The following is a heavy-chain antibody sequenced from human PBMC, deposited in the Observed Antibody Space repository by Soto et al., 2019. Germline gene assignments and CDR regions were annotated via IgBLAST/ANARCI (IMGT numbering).Heavy chain of an antibody. CDR1: GLTFNFYA. J-gene: IGHJ4*02. CDR3: ATLPSRSSDFWIGYVDH. D-gene: IGHD3-3*01. V-gene: IGHV3-23*01. CDR2: ITDSGATT. Sequence: EVQLLESGGALVQPGESLRLSCAASGLTFNFYAMAWVRQAPGKGLEWVSTITDSGATTNYADSVKGRFTISRDNAKNMLYLQMHSLTVADTAVYYCATLPSRSSDFWIGYVDHWGQGDLVTVSS.